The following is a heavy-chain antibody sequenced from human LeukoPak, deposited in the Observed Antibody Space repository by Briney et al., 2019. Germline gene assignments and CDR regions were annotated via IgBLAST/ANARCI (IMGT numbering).Heavy chain of an antibody. CDR1: GGTFSSYA. V-gene: IGHV1-69*13. Sequence: SVKVSCKASGGTFSSYAISWVRQAPGQGLEWMGGIIPIFDTANYAQKFQGRVTITADESTSTAYMELSSLRSEDTAVYYCARDPNYYDSSGYDLDYWGQGTLVTVSS. CDR3: ARDPNYYDSSGYDLDY. D-gene: IGHD3-22*01. J-gene: IGHJ4*02. CDR2: IIPIFDTA.